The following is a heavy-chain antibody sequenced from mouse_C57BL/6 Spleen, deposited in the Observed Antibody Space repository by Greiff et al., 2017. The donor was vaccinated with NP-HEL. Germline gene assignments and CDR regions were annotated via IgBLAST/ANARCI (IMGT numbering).Heavy chain of an antibody. D-gene: IGHD1-1*02. V-gene: IGHV3-6*01. CDR1: GYSITSGYY. CDR3: ARRLSSGYYAMDY. Sequence: EVQLQESGPGLVKPSQSLSLTCSVTGYSITSGYYWNWIRQFPGNKLEWMGYISYDGSNNYNPSLKNRISITRDTSKNQFFLKLNSVTTEDTATYYCARRLSSGYYAMDYWGQGTSVTVSS. J-gene: IGHJ4*01. CDR2: ISYDGSN.